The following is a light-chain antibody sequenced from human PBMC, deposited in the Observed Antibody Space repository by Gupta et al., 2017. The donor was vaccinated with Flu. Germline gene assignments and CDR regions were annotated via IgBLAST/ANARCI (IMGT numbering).Light chain of an antibody. CDR1: QSFGSR. CDR3: QQEQNPWS. Sequence: DIKMTQTPSTPSASVRDRVTITFRASQSFGSRLAWYQQIPGRSPKLLIYEASTLESGVPRRFSGSGSGTEFTLTSDGLEDDDVANYYCQQEQNPWSFGQGTKVEIK. V-gene: IGKV1-5*03. CDR2: EAS. J-gene: IGKJ1*01.